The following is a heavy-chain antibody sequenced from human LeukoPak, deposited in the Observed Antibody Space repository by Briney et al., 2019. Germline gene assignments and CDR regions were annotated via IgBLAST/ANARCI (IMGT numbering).Heavy chain of an antibody. CDR3: ARATAESALSAA. V-gene: IGHV3-7*01. CDR2: IKQDGSEK. Sequence: GGSLRLSCGASGFTFSSYWMSWVRQAPGKGLEWVANIKQDGSEKYYVDSVKGRFTITRDNAKNSLYLQMNSLRAEDTAVYYCARATAESALSAAWGQGTLVTVSS. J-gene: IGHJ4*02. CDR1: GFTFSSYW. D-gene: IGHD2-15*01.